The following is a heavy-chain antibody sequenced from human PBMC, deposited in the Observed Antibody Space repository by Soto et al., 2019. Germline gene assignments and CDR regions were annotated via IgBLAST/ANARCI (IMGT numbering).Heavy chain of an antibody. CDR2: ISGSGGST. CDR3: AKDITEDFWSDWFDP. Sequence: GGSLRLSCVASGFTFRVYAMSWVRQAPGKGLEWVSGISGSGGSTYYADSVKGRFTISRDNSKNTLYLQMNSLRAEDTAVYYCAKDITEDFWSDWFDPWGQGTLVTVSS. V-gene: IGHV3-23*01. CDR1: GFTFRVYA. D-gene: IGHD3-3*01. J-gene: IGHJ5*02.